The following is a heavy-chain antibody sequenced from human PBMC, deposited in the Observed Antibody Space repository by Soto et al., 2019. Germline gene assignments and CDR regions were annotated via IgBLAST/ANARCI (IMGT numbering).Heavy chain of an antibody. Sequence: ASVKVSCKASGYTFTGHYMHWVRQAPGQGLEWMGWINPNSGGTNYAQKFQGWVTMTRDTSISTAYMELSRLRSDDTAVYYCSRGGEAYSGYYYYYYGMDVWGQGTTVTVSS. V-gene: IGHV1-2*04. D-gene: IGHD5-12*01. CDR1: GYTFTGHY. CDR2: INPNSGGT. CDR3: SRGGEAYSGYYYYYYGMDV. J-gene: IGHJ6*02.